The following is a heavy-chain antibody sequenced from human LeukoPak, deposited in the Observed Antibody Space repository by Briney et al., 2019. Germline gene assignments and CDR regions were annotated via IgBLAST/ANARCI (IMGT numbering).Heavy chain of an antibody. V-gene: IGHV3-48*01. Sequence: GGSLRLSCAASGFTFSSYSMNWVRQAPGKGLEWVSYISSSSSTIYYADSVKGRFTISRDNAKNSLYLQMNSLRAEDTAVYYCARGSPNYDFWSGYFQVAFDIWGQGTMVTVSS. J-gene: IGHJ3*02. D-gene: IGHD3-3*01. CDR2: ISSSSSTI. CDR1: GFTFSSYS. CDR3: ARGSPNYDFWSGYFQVAFDI.